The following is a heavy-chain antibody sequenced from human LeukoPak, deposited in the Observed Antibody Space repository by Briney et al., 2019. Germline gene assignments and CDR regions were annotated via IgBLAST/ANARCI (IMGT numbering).Heavy chain of an antibody. Sequence: GGSLRLSCAASGFTFSSYAISWVRQGPGKGLEWVSAISGIGRGGVAYYADSVKGRFTISRDNSKNTLYLQLNSLRVEDTAVYYCVTNRATTGSFWGVLDYWGQGTLVTVSS. CDR2: ISGIGRGGVA. CDR3: VTNRATTGSFWGVLDY. J-gene: IGHJ4*02. D-gene: IGHD1-26*01. CDR1: GFTFSSYA. V-gene: IGHV3-23*01.